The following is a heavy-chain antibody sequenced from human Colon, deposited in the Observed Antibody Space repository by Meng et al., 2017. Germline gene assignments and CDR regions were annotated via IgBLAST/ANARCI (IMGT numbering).Heavy chain of an antibody. Sequence: GSLRLSCTVSGYSISSGYYWGWIRQPPGKGLEWIGSIYHSGSTYYNPSLKSRVTISVDTSKNQFSLKLSSVTAADTAVYYCARAMVRGVSAFDIWGQGTRVT. CDR3: ARAMVRGVSAFDI. CDR2: IYHSGST. V-gene: IGHV4-38-2*02. CDR1: GYSISSGYY. J-gene: IGHJ3*02. D-gene: IGHD3-10*01.